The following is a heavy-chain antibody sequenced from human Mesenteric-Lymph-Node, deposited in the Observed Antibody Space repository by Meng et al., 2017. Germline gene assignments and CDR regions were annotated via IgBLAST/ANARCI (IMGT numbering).Heavy chain of an antibody. D-gene: IGHD5-24*01. Sequence: GESLKISCAASGFTFSNYAMNWVRQAPGKGLEWVSAISGSGFSTYYADSVKGRFSIYRDNSKNTLYLQMNSLRAEDTAVYYCAKVGDGYNYIVGYWGQGTLVTVSS. J-gene: IGHJ4*02. CDR2: ISGSGFST. CDR3: AKVGDGYNYIVGY. CDR1: GFTFSNYA. V-gene: IGHV3-23*01.